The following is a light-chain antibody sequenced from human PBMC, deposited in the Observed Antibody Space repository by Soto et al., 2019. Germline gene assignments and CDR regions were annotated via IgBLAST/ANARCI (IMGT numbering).Light chain of an antibody. Sequence: QSALTQPASVSGSPGQSITISCTGTSSDVGGYNYVSWYQQHPGKAPKLMIYDVSNRPSGVSNRFSGSKSGNTASLTISGLQAEDEADSYCSCYTSRSTLMVFGGGSKLAVL. CDR1: SSDVGGYNY. CDR3: SCYTSRSTLMV. J-gene: IGLJ2*01. CDR2: DVS. V-gene: IGLV2-14*01.